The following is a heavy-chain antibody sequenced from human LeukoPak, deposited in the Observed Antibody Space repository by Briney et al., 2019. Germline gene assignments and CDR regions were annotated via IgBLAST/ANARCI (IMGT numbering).Heavy chain of an antibody. D-gene: IGHD6-19*01. CDR3: ARDCGSSGCDF. CDR1: GFTFSSYG. J-gene: IGHJ4*02. Sequence: AGGSLRLSCAASGFTFSSYGMHWVRQAPGKGLEWVADIWYDGSNKYYADSVKGRFTISRDNSKNTLFLQMNSLRAEDTAVYFCARDCGSSGCDFWGQGTLVTVSS. V-gene: IGHV3-33*01. CDR2: IWYDGSNK.